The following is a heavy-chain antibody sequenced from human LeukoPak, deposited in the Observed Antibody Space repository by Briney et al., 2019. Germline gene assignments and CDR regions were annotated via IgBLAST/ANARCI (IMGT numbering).Heavy chain of an antibody. CDR2: IHPNTGNP. Sequence: ASVKVSCKASGYTFTDYAMNWVRQAPGQGLEWMGWIHPNTGNPTYAQGFTGRVVFSLDTSVGTTYLQISSLKAEDTAVYYCARAYQSLGGLSLRDHWGQGTLVTVSS. J-gene: IGHJ5*02. D-gene: IGHD3-16*02. CDR1: GYTFTDYA. CDR3: ARAYQSLGGLSLRDH. V-gene: IGHV7-4-1*02.